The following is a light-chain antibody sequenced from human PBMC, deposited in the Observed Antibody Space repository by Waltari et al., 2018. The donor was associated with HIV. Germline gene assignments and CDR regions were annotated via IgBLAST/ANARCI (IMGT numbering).Light chain of an antibody. J-gene: IGKJ1*01. CDR3: QQRRNWPKT. Sequence: EIVMTQSPATLSVSPGERATLSCRASQSISSNLAWYQQKPGQAPRLLIYGASTRATGIPVRFSGSGSGTDFTLTISSLESEDFAVYYCQQRRNWPKTFGQGTKVEIK. CDR2: GAS. V-gene: IGKV3-15*01. CDR1: QSISSN.